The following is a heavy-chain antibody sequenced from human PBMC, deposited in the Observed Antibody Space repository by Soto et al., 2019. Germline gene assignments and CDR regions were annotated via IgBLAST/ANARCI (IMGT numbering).Heavy chain of an antibody. D-gene: IGHD2-2*01. CDR2: INPSTGGT. CDR1: GYTFSGFY. CDR3: ARGASWRYNWFDP. V-gene: IGHV1-2*02. J-gene: IGHJ5*02. Sequence: QVQLVQSGAEVKKPGASVKVSCKASGYTFSGFYVHWVRQAPGQGLEWMGWINPSTGGTVYAQTFQGRVTMTSDTSISTAYMELGRLTSDDTAVFYCARGASWRYNWFDPWGQGTLVTVSS.